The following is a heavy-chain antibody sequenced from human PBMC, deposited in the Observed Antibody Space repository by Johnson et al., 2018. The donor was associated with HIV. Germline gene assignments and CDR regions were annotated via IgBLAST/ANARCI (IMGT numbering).Heavy chain of an antibody. CDR2: IKCKTDGGTT. Sequence: VQLVESGGGLVKPGGSLRLSCAASGLTFSNSWMSWVRQAPGKGLEWVGRIKCKTDGGTTDYAAPVKGIVTISRNDQKNTLYMKMNSLKTEDTAVYYCTTDLRVTTSLRAFDIWGQGTMVTVSS. J-gene: IGHJ3*02. CDR3: TTDLRVTTSLRAFDI. V-gene: IGHV3-15*01. CDR1: GLTFSNSW. D-gene: IGHD4-17*01.